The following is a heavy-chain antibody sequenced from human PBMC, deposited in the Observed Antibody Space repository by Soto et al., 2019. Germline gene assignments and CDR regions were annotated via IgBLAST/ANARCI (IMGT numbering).Heavy chain of an antibody. J-gene: IGHJ3*02. CDR3: ARRAPWKGLHPFNT. D-gene: IGHD1-1*01. V-gene: IGHV4-34*01. Sequence: SETLSLTCAVYGGSFSGYYWSWIRQRPGKGLEWIGEITHSASPNYNPSLKSRVTISVDTYKNQFALKLGSGTAAATVAFYCARRAPWKGLHPFNTGGKGTRFTASS. CDR2: ITHSASP. CDR1: GGSFSGYY.